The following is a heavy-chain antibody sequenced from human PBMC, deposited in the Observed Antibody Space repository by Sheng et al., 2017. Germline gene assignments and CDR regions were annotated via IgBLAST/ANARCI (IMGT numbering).Heavy chain of an antibody. CDR2: IWYDGSNK. J-gene: IGHJ5*02. V-gene: IGHV3-33*01. D-gene: IGHD3-10*01. Sequence: QVQLVESGGGVVQPGRSLRLSCAASGFTFSSYGMHWVRQAPGKGLEWVAVIWYDGSNKYYADSVKGRFTISRDNSKNTLYLQMNSLRAEDTAVYYCARDPDYYGSGSHHELSGFDPWGQGTLVTVSS. CDR1: GFTFSSYG. CDR3: ARDPDYYGSGSHHELSGFDP.